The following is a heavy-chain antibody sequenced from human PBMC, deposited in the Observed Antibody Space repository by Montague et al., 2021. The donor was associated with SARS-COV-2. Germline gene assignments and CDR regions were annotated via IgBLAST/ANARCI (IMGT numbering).Heavy chain of an antibody. J-gene: IGHJ3*02. Sequence: SETLSLTCTVSGGSICSYYWSWIRQPPGKGLEWIGYIYYSGSTNYNPSLKSRVTISVDTSKNQFSLKLRSVTAADTAVYYCARDGYYDNSGYYVRDAFDIWGQGTMVTVSS. D-gene: IGHD3-22*01. CDR1: GGSICSYY. CDR3: ARDGYYDNSGYYVRDAFDI. V-gene: IGHV4-59*01. CDR2: IYYSGST.